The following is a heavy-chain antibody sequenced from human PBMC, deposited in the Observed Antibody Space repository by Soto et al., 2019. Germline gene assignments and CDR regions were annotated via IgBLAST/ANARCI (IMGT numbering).Heavy chain of an antibody. V-gene: IGHV1-46*01. CDR1: GYSFTSTY. Sequence: QVQLVQSGAEVKKPGASVRISCRASGYSFTSTYVHWVRQAPGQGHEWMGIINPAGGTTYYAQKFQGRLTITSDTSTDTVFMDLNDLTSEDTDVYFCALKVVTYYDNWGQGTLLTVSS. CDR3: ALKVVTYYDN. D-gene: IGHD2-21*02. J-gene: IGHJ4*02. CDR2: INPAGGTT.